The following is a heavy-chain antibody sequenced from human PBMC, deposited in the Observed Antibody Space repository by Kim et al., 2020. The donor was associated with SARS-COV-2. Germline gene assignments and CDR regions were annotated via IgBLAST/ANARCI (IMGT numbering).Heavy chain of an antibody. V-gene: IGHV3-23*01. D-gene: IGHD2-2*01. J-gene: IGHJ4*02. Sequence: GGSLRLSCAASGFTFSSYAMSWVRQAPGKGLEWVSAISGSGGSTYYADSVKGRFTISRDNSKNTLYLQMNSLRAEDTAVYYCAKDSGQYQLLGSFDYWGQGTLVTVSS. CDR3: AKDSGQYQLLGSFDY. CDR2: ISGSGGST. CDR1: GFTFSSYA.